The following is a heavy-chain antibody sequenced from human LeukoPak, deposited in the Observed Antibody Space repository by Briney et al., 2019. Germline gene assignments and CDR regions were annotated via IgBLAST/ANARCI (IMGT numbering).Heavy chain of an antibody. V-gene: IGHV3-23*01. CDR3: ARDLSPRMTMIVVVGQGPLFDY. CDR1: GFTFSSYA. J-gene: IGHJ4*02. D-gene: IGHD3-22*01. CDR2: ISGSGVST. Sequence: GGSLRLSCAASGFTFSSYAMTWVRQAPGKGLEWVSTISGSGVSTYYADSVKGRFTISRDNAKNSLYLQMNSLRAEDTAVYYCARDLSPRMTMIVVVGQGPLFDYWGQGTLVTVSS.